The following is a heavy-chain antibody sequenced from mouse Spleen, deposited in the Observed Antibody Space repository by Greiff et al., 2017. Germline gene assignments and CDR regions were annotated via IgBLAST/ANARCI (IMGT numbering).Heavy chain of an antibody. Sequence: QVQLKESGAELARPGASVKLSCKASGYTFTSYGISWVKQRTGQGLEWIGEIYPRSGNTYYNEKFKGKATLTADKSSSTAYMELRSLTSEDSAVYFCARLEVLLWLRLYAMDYWGQGTSVTVSS. D-gene: IGHD2-2*01. V-gene: IGHV1-81*01. J-gene: IGHJ4*01. CDR3: ARLEVLLWLRLYAMDY. CDR1: GYTFTSYG. CDR2: IYPRSGNT.